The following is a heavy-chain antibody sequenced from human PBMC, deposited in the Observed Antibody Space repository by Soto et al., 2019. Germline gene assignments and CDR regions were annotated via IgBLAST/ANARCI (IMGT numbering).Heavy chain of an antibody. CDR3: SKGEGFLEWLLSLDP. Sequence: GGSLRLSCAASGFTFSSYAMSWVRQATGKGLEWVSGISGTGGSTYYADSVKGRFAISRDNSKNTLYLQMNSLRAEDTAVYYCSKGEGFLEWLLSLDPWGQGTLVTVSS. J-gene: IGHJ5*02. CDR1: GFTFSSYA. CDR2: ISGTGGST. V-gene: IGHV3-23*01. D-gene: IGHD3-3*01.